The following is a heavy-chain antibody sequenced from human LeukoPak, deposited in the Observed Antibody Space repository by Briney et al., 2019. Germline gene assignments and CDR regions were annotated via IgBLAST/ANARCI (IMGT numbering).Heavy chain of an antibody. CDR1: GFTFSSYS. V-gene: IGHV3-48*04. J-gene: IGHJ6*03. D-gene: IGHD1-26*01. Sequence: GGSLRLSCAASGFTFSSYSMNWVRQAPGKGLEWVSYISSSSSTIYYADSVKGRFTTSRDNAKNSLYLQMDSLGPEDTAVYYCARDPYSGNYGNDYYYYMDVWGKGTTVTISS. CDR2: ISSSSSTI. CDR3: ARDPYSGNYGNDYYYYMDV.